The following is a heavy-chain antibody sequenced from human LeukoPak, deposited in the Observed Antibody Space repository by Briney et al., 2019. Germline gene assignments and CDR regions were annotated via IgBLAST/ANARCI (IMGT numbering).Heavy chain of an antibody. V-gene: IGHV4-4*07. J-gene: IGHJ5*02. CDR3: TRDSGTTGVVKFDP. CDR1: GGSINSYY. CDR2: IYASGST. Sequence: SSETLSLTCTVSGGSINSYYWSWLRQPAERGLEWIGRIYASGSTTYNPSPRSRVAISMGTSKNQFSLRLTSVTAADTAVYYCTRDSGTTGVVKFDPWGQGILVTVSS. D-gene: IGHD4-23*01.